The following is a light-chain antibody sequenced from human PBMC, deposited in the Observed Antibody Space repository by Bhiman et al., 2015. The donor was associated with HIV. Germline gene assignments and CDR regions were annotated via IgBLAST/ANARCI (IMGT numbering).Light chain of an antibody. J-gene: IGLJ1*01. V-gene: IGLV1-50*01. Sequence: QSALTQPPSVSGAPGQRVTISCTGSSSNIGAGYDVHWYQQLPGTAPKLLIYTNNNRPSGVPDRFSGSKSGTSATLGITGLQTGDEADYYCGTWDTSLSAGGVFGTGTKVTVL. CDR2: TNN. CDR1: SSNIGAGYD. CDR3: GTWDTSLSAGGV.